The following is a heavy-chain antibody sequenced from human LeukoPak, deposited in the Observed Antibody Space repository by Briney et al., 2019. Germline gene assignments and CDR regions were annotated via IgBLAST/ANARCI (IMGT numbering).Heavy chain of an antibody. V-gene: IGHV4-61*02. CDR2: IYTSGST. CDR3: ASRIAAAGDVVDY. D-gene: IGHD6-13*01. Sequence: GRIYTSGSTNYNPSLKSRVTISVDTSKNQFSLKLSSVTAADTAVYYCASRIAAAGDVVDYWGQGTLVTVSS. J-gene: IGHJ4*02.